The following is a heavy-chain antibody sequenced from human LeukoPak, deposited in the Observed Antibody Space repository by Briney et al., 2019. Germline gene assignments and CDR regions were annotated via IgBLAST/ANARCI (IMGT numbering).Heavy chain of an antibody. CDR3: ASGTALLSDY. V-gene: IGHV4-39*01. CDR1: GGSISSSSYY. CDR2: IYYSGST. J-gene: IGHJ4*02. D-gene: IGHD3-10*01. Sequence: ASETLSLTCTVSGGSISSSSYYWGWIRQPPGKGLEWIGSIYYSGSTYYNPSLKSRVTISVDTSKNQFSLKLSSVTAADTAVYYCASGTALLSDYWGQGTLVTVSS.